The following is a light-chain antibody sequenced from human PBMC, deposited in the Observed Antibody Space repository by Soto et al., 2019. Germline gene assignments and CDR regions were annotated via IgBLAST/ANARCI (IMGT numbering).Light chain of an antibody. CDR2: DTS. CDR1: QSVWRY. CDR3: VQRSVWPWT. V-gene: IGKV3-11*01. J-gene: IGKJ1*01. Sequence: EIVLTQSPATLSLSPGERGTLSCRASQSVWRYLAWYQHKPGQAPRLLIYDTSNRAPGTPGRFGGSGSGTDFTLTISSLEPEDFAVYYCVQRSVWPWTVGQGTKVEV.